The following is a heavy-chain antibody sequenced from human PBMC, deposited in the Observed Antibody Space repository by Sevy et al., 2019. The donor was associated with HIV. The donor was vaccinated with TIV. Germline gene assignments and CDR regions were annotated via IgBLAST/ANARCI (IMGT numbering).Heavy chain of an antibody. CDR3: AGGRYDSSGSFDAFDI. D-gene: IGHD3-22*01. J-gene: IGHJ3*02. V-gene: IGHV3-23*01. CDR1: GFTFSNYA. Sequence: GGSLRLSCAASGFTFSNYAMNRVRQAPGKGLEWVSTIFRSGGVTYYADSVKGRCTISRDNFKNTLNLQMHSLRAEDTAVYYCAGGRYDSSGSFDAFDIWGQGTMVTVSS. CDR2: IFRSGGVT.